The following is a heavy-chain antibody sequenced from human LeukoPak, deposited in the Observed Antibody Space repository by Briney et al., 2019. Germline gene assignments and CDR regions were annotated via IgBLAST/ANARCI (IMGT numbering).Heavy chain of an antibody. CDR3: AKDKALGYCSAGSCLYLDY. Sequence: GGSLRLSCAASGFTFDVYAIHWVRQAPGKGLEWVSLISGDGGNTYYADSVKGRFTLSRDNSKNSLYLQMNSLRSEDTAFYYCAKDKALGYCSAGSCLYLDYWGQGTLVTVSS. V-gene: IGHV3-43*02. CDR1: GFTFDVYA. CDR2: ISGDGGNT. D-gene: IGHD2-15*01. J-gene: IGHJ4*02.